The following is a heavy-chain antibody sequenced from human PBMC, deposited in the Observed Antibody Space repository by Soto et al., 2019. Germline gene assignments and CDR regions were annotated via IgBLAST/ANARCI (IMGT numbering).Heavy chain of an antibody. CDR2: ISAYNGNT. V-gene: IGHV1-18*01. CDR3: ARESRPAAAVYYFDY. Sequence: ASVKVSCKASGYTFTSYGISWVRQAPGQGLEWMGWISAYNGNTNYAQKLQGRVTMTTDTSTSTAYMELRSLRSDDTAVYYYARESRPAAAVYYFDYWGQGTLVTVSS. D-gene: IGHD6-13*01. CDR1: GYTFTSYG. J-gene: IGHJ4*02.